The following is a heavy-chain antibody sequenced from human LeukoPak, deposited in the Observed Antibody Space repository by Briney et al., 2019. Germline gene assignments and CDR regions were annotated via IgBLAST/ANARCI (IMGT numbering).Heavy chain of an antibody. CDR3: ARKRITMVRGAENWFDA. Sequence: SETLSLTCAVYGGSFSGYYWSWIRQPPGKGLEWIGEINHSGSTNYNPSLKRRDTISVDTSKNQFSLKLSSVTAADTAVYYCARKRITMVRGAENWFDAWGQGTLVTVSS. CDR2: INHSGST. D-gene: IGHD3-10*01. V-gene: IGHV4-34*01. J-gene: IGHJ5*02. CDR1: GGSFSGYY.